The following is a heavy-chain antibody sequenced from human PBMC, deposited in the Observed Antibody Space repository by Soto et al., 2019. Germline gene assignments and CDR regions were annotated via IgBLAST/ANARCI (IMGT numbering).Heavy chain of an antibody. V-gene: IGHV1-69*01. CDR2: IIPIFGTA. J-gene: IGHJ5*02. D-gene: IGHD6-19*01. CDR3: ARSGRIAVAGRGTNNWFDP. CDR1: GGTFSSYA. Sequence: QVQLVQSGAEVKKPGSSVKVSCKASGGTFSSYAISWVRQAPGQGLEWMGGIIPIFGTANYAQKFQGRVTITADESTSTAYMELSSPRSEDTAVYYCARSGRIAVAGRGTNNWFDPWGQGTLVTVSS.